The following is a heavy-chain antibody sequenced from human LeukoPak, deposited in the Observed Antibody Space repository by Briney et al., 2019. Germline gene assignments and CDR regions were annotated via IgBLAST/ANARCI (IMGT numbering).Heavy chain of an antibody. CDR3: ARSGRDPTYAFDI. D-gene: IGHD1-1*01. V-gene: IGHV1-45*02. Sequence: SVKVSCKASGYTFTYRYLHWVRQAPGQALEWMGWITPFNGNTNYAQKFQDRVTITRDRSMSTAYMELSSLRSEDTAMYYCARSGRDPTYAFDIWGQGTMVTVSS. CDR1: GYTFTYRY. CDR2: ITPFNGNT. J-gene: IGHJ3*02.